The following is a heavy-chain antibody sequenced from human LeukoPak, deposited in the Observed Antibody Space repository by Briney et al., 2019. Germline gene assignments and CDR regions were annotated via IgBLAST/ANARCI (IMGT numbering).Heavy chain of an antibody. V-gene: IGHV4-59*01. CDR1: GGSLSSYY. J-gene: IGHJ4*02. Sequence: PSETLSLTCTVSGGSLSSYYWSWIRQPPGKGLEWIGYIYYSGCTNYNPSLKSRVTISVDTSKNQFSLKLSSVTAADTAVYYCASGGSGSSFDYWGQGTLVTVSS. CDR3: ASGGSGSSFDY. D-gene: IGHD3-10*01. CDR2: IYYSGCT.